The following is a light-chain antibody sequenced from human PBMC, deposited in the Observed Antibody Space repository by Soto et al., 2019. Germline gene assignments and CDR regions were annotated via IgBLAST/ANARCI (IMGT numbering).Light chain of an antibody. CDR3: QQRSHWPSLT. V-gene: IGKV3-11*01. CDR1: QSVSYY. CDR2: DTS. J-gene: IGKJ4*01. Sequence: EMVLTQSPATLSLSPGERATLSCRASQSVSYYLAWYQQKPGQAPRLLIYDTSNRATGIPARFSGSGSGTDFPLTISSLEPEDFAVYFCQQRSHWPSLTFGGGTKVEI.